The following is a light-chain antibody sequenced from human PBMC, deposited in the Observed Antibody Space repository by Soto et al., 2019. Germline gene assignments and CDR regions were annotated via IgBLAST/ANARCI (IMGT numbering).Light chain of an antibody. CDR2: DAS. CDR1: QSISSW. J-gene: IGKJ2*01. Sequence: DIQMTQSPSTLSASVGDRVTITCRASQSISSWLAWYQQKPGKAPKLLIYDASSLESGVPSRFSGSGSGTEFTLTISSLXXDXFAXXYCQQYNSYPYTFGQGTKLEIK. V-gene: IGKV1-5*01. CDR3: QQYNSYPYT.